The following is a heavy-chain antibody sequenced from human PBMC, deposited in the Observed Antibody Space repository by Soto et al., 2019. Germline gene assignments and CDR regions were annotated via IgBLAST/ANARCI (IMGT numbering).Heavy chain of an antibody. J-gene: IGHJ6*02. CDR2: YTANT. V-gene: IGHV4-59*08. CDR1: GDFLSSYY. Sequence: SETLSLTCTVSGDFLSSYYWSWIRQPPGKGLEWIGYTANTNYNSSLMGRVTISVDTSKNQFSLELTSVTAAVTAVYYCARGADILTGYYSYYYYYGMDVWGQGTTVTVSS. CDR3: ARGADILTGYYSYYYYYGMDV. D-gene: IGHD3-9*01.